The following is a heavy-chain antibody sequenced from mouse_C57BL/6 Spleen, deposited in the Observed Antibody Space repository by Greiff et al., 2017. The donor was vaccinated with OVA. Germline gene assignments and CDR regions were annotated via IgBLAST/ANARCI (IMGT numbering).Heavy chain of an antibody. D-gene: IGHD1-1*01. CDR2: IDPEDGDT. CDR1: GFNIKDYY. V-gene: IGHV14-1*01. CDR3: TTSITTVVATDY. Sequence: VHVKQSGAELVRPGASVKLSCTASGFNIKDYYMHWVKQRPEQGLEWIGRIDPEDGDTEYAPKFQGKATMTADTSSNTAYLQLSSLTSEDTAVYYCTTSITTVVATDYWGQGTTLTVSS. J-gene: IGHJ2*01.